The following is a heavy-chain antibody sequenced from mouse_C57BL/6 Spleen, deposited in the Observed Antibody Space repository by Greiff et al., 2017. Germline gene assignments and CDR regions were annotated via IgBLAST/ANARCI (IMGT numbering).Heavy chain of an antibody. J-gene: IGHJ2*01. CDR1: GYTFTSYW. CDR2: IYPGNSDT. CDR3: TGNYYGSSYFDY. D-gene: IGHD1-1*01. Sequence: EVKLVESGTVLARPGASVKMSCKTSGYTFTSYWMHWVKQRPGQGLEWIGAIYPGNSDTSYNQKFKGKAKLTAVTSASTAYMELSSLTNEDSAVYYCTGNYYGSSYFDYWGQGTTLTVSS. V-gene: IGHV1-5*01.